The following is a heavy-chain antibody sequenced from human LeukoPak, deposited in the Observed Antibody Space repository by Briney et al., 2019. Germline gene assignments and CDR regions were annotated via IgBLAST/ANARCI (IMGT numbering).Heavy chain of an antibody. V-gene: IGHV1-18*01. CDR1: GYTFTRYG. CDR2: ISAYNGNT. J-gene: IGHJ3*02. Sequence: ASVKVSCKASGYTFTRYGSSWVRQAPGQGLEWMGWISAYNGNTYYAQKLQGRVTMTTDTSTSTVYMELRRLRSAHPAVYYCARDLQYTYYYDSSGYDDVFDIWGQGTMVTVSS. D-gene: IGHD3-22*01. CDR3: ARDLQYTYYYDSSGYDDVFDI.